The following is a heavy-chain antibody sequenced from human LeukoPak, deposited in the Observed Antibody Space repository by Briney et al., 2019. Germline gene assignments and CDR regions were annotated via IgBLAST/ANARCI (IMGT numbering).Heavy chain of an antibody. CDR3: ARAFVDTAMVPYYGMDV. CDR2: IIPIVGIT. CDR1: GYTFTGYY. Sequence: ASVKVSCKASGYTFTGYYMHWVRQAPGQGLEWMGRIIPIVGITNYAQKFQGRVTITADKSTSTAYMELSSLRSEDTAVYYCARAFVDTAMVPYYGMDVWGQGTTVTVSS. J-gene: IGHJ6*02. D-gene: IGHD5-18*01. V-gene: IGHV1-69*04.